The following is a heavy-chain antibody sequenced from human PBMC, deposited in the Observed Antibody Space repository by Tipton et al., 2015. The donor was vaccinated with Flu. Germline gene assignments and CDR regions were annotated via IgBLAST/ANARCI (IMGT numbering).Heavy chain of an antibody. Sequence: QSGAEVKRPGSSVKLSCKASGGSFSAYAISWVRQAPGQGLEWMGGIIPIFDTANYAQKFQGRVTITADKSTSTAYMELSSLRSGDTAVYFCVRAYSGHWIDWYFDLWGRGTLVTVSS. D-gene: IGHD6-25*01. V-gene: IGHV1-69*06. CDR2: IIPIFDTA. CDR3: VRAYSGHWIDWYFDL. J-gene: IGHJ2*01. CDR1: GGSFSAYA.